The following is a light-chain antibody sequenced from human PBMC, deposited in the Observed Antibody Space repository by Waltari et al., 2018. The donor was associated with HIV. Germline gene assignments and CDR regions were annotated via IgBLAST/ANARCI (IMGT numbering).Light chain of an antibody. V-gene: IGLV1-47*01. CDR3: AAWDDSLSGRV. CDR2: RNK. Sequence: QSVLTQPPSASGTPGQRVTVSCSGSSSNIGSNYVYWYQQLPGTAPKLLISRNKQRPSGVPDRFSGSKSGTSASLAISGLRSEDEADYYCAAWDDSLSGRVFGGGTKLTVL. CDR1: SSNIGSNY. J-gene: IGLJ3*02.